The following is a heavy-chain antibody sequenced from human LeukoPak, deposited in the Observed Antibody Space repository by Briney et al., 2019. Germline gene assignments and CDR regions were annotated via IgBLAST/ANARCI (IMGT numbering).Heavy chain of an antibody. CDR3: AKDGVDTAMVTGYFDY. CDR2: ISGSGDST. J-gene: IGHJ4*02. CDR1: GFTFSSYA. D-gene: IGHD5-18*01. Sequence: GGSLRLSCAASGFTFSSYAMSWVRQAPGKGLEWVSAISGSGDSTYYADSVKGRFTISRDNSKNTLYLQMNSLRAEDTAVYYCAKDGVDTAMVTGYFDYWGQGTLVTVSS. V-gene: IGHV3-23*01.